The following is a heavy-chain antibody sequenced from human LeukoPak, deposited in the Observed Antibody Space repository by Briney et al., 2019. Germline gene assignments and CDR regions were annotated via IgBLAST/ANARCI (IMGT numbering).Heavy chain of an antibody. Sequence: PSETLSLTCAVYGGSFSGYYWSWIRQPPGKGLEWIGEINHSGSTNCNPSLKSRVTISVDTSKNQFSLKLSSVTAADTAVYYCARHPVYCSSTSCRYINDWGQGTLVTVSS. J-gene: IGHJ4*02. CDR2: INHSGST. CDR1: GGSFSGYY. D-gene: IGHD2-2*01. CDR3: ARHPVYCSSTSCRYIND. V-gene: IGHV4-34*01.